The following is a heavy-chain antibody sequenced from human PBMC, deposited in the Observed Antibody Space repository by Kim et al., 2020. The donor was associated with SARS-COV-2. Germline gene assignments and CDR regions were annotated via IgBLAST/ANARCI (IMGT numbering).Heavy chain of an antibody. CDR1: GFTFSSYG. J-gene: IGHJ6*02. CDR3: VRDTRVGNGMDV. D-gene: IGHD2-15*01. CDR2: IWYDGSNK. V-gene: IGHV3-33*01. Sequence: GGSLRLSCAASGFTFSSYGMHWVRQAPGKGREWVSVIWYDGSNKYYADSVKGRFTSFRDNSKNTLDRQRNSLRAEETAVYYCVRDTRVGNGMDVWGQGT.